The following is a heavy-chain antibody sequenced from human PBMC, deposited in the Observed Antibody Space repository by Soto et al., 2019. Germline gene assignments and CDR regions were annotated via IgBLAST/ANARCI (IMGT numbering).Heavy chain of an antibody. CDR1: GGSLSGYY. Sequence: QVQLQQWGAGLLKPSETLSLTCDVYGGSLSGYYWFWVRQPPGKGLEWIGEINPSGITKYNPSLKRRAAIAVDTSEKQVSLMLTSVTAAETAVYYGARGAISGDGYEETWGQGTLVTVSS. J-gene: IGHJ4*02. CDR2: INPSGIT. D-gene: IGHD5-12*01. CDR3: ARGAISGDGYEET. V-gene: IGHV4-34*01.